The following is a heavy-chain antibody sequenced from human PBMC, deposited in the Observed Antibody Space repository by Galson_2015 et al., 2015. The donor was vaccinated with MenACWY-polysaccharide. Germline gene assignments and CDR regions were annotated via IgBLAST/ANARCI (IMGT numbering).Heavy chain of an antibody. V-gene: IGHV1-18*01. CDR1: GFTFSSYG. D-gene: IGHD3-16*02. J-gene: IGHJ4*02. CDR2: ISGDSSRI. Sequence: SVKVSCKASGFTFSSYGVTWVRQAPGQGLEWMGWISGDSSRIDYAEKFRGRVTVAADRSTSTSYLEMRSLRSDDTAVYYCARVGSLTYSPHFDYWGQGALVTVSS. CDR3: ARVGSLTYSPHFDY.